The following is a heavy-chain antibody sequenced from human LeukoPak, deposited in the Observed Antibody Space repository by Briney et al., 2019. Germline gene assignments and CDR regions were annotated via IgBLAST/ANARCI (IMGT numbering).Heavy chain of an antibody. CDR1: GFTFSSYG. J-gene: IGHJ5*02. Sequence: GGSLRLSCAASGFTFSSYGMHWVRQAPGKGLEWVAVISYDGSNKYYADSVKGRFTISRDNSKNTLYLQMNSLRAEDTAVYYCAGDRKSSSWHHNWFDPWGQGTLVTVSS. CDR2: ISYDGSNK. V-gene: IGHV3-30*19. D-gene: IGHD6-13*01. CDR3: AGDRKSSSWHHNWFDP.